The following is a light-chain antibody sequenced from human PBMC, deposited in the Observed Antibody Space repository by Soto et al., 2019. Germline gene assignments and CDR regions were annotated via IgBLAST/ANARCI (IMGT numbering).Light chain of an antibody. J-gene: IGKJ4*01. CDR3: QQSYSTPIT. CDR1: QNINSY. V-gene: IGKV1-39*01. Sequence: DIQMTQSPSSLSASVGDRVTITCQASQNINSYLNWYQQKPGKAPKVLIYAASSLQSGVPSRFSGSGSGTDFTLTISSLQPEDFATYSCQQSYSTPITFGGGTKVEIE. CDR2: AAS.